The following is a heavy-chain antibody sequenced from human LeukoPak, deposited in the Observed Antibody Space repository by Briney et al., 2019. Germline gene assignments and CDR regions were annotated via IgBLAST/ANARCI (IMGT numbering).Heavy chain of an antibody. D-gene: IGHD3-10*01. Sequence: ASVKVSCKVSGYSLTELCVHWVRQAPGKGLEWMGAYDPDAGETIYAQKFQGRVTMTEDTSTDTAYMEVTSLRSDDTAVYYCAAGRFGILCHFNYWGQGTLVTASS. V-gene: IGHV1-24*01. CDR2: YDPDAGET. CDR3: AAGRFGILCHFNY. J-gene: IGHJ4*02. CDR1: GYSLTELC.